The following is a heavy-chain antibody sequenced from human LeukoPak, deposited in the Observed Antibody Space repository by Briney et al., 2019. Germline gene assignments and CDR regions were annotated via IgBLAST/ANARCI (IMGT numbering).Heavy chain of an antibody. CDR3: ARVYTYYYDSSGYSFDY. J-gene: IGHJ4*02. V-gene: IGHV1-18*01. CDR2: ISAYNGNT. CDR1: GYTFTSYG. D-gene: IGHD3-22*01. Sequence: ASVKVSCKASGYTFTSYGISWVRQAPGQGLEWMGWISAYNGNTNYAQKLQGRVTMTTDTSTSTAYMELRSLRSDDTAVYYCARVYTYYYDSSGYSFDYWGQGTLVTVSS.